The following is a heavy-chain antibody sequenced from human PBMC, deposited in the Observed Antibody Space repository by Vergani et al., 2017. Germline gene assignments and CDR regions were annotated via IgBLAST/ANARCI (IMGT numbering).Heavy chain of an antibody. V-gene: IGHV3-11*05. CDR2: ISSSSSYT. Sequence: QVQLVESGGGLVKPGGSLRLSCAASGFTFSDYYMSWIRQAPGKGLEWVSYISSSSSYTNYADSVKGRFTISRDNAKNSLYLQMNSLRAEDTAVYYCARSRWRYCSGGSCYSDDAFDIWGQGTMVTVSS. D-gene: IGHD2-15*01. CDR1: GFTFSDYY. CDR3: ARSRWRYCSGGSCYSDDAFDI. J-gene: IGHJ3*02.